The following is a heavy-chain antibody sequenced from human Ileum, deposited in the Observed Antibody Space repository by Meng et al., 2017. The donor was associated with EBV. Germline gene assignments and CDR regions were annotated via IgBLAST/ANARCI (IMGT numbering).Heavy chain of an antibody. D-gene: IGHD3-3*01. Sequence: QPHAAGPGRVKPSETLPLTCAVSGDSISSSNHWWGWIRQPPGKGLEWVGTIYYSGSTFYNPSLKSRVTISLDTSKNQFSLKVSSVTAADTAVYYCARRYYGVPFDNWGQGTLVTVSS. J-gene: IGHJ4*02. CDR3: ARRYYGVPFDN. V-gene: IGHV4-39*01. CDR2: IYYSGST. CDR1: GDSISSSNHW.